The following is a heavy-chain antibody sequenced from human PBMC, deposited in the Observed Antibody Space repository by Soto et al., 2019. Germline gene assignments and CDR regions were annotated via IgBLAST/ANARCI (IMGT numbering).Heavy chain of an antibody. CDR1: GVTFTSSA. J-gene: IGHJ6*02. CDR3: AAPNRYNWNLAYYYYGMDV. Sequence: VKFSCKASGVTFTSSAVHWVRQARGHRLEWIGWIVVGSGNTNYAQKFQERVTITKDMSTSTAYMELSSLRSEDTAVYYCAAPNRYNWNLAYYYYGMDVWGQGTTVTVYS. D-gene: IGHD1-20*01. CDR2: IVVGSGNT. V-gene: IGHV1-58*01.